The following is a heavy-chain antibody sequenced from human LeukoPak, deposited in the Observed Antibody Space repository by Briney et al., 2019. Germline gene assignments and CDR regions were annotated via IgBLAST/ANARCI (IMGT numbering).Heavy chain of an antibody. V-gene: IGHV3-30*03. J-gene: IGHJ3*02. CDR1: GFTFSGFG. D-gene: IGHD3-22*01. CDR2: ISYDGSNK. CDR3: ARPHSSGYYGDAFDI. Sequence: PGGSLRLSCAASGFTFSGFGMHWVRQAPGKGLEWVAVISYDGSNKYYADSVKGRFTISRDNSKNTLYLQMNSLRAEDTAVYYCARPHSSGYYGDAFDIWGQGTMVTVSS.